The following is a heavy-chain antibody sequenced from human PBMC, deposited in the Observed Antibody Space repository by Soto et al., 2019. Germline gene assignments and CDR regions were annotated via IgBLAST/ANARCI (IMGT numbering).Heavy chain of an antibody. CDR1: GDSVSSNSAA. CDR3: AREGIAVAGPKRNAFDI. D-gene: IGHD6-19*01. J-gene: IGHJ3*02. CDR2: TYYRSKWYN. Sequence: SQTLSLTCAISGDSVSSNSAAWNWIRQSPSRGLEWLGRTYYRSKWYNDYAVSVKSRITINPDTSKNHFSLQLNSVTPEDTAVYYCAREGIAVAGPKRNAFDIWGQGTMVTVS. V-gene: IGHV6-1*01.